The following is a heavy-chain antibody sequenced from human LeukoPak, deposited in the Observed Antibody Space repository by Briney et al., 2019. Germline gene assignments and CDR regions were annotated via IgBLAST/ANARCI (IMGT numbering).Heavy chain of an antibody. CDR1: GFTFSSYA. V-gene: IGHV3-30*04. J-gene: IGHJ4*02. CDR3: ARERSDSGSHFDY. CDR2: ISYDGSNK. D-gene: IGHD1-26*01. Sequence: GGSLRLSCAASGFTFSSYAMHRVRQAPGKGLEWVAVISYDGSNKYYADSVKGRFTISRDNSKNTLYLQMNSLRAEDTAVYYCARERSDSGSHFDYWGQGTLVTVSS.